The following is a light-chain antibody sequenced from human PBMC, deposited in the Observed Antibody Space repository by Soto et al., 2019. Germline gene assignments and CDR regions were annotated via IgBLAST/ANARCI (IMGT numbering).Light chain of an antibody. V-gene: IGKV1-39*01. J-gene: IGKJ2*01. CDR3: QQTYTDQQT. CDR2: AAS. Sequence: DIQLTQSPSSLSASVGDTVTITCRAGQSVKNYLNWYQLKPGKVPKLLIYAASALQSGVPARFVGDTSGTDFTLTIITLQPEDFATYFCQQTYTDQQTFGQGTKLEI. CDR1: QSVKNY.